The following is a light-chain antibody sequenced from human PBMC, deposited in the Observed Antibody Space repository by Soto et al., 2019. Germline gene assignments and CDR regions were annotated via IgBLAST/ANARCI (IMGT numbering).Light chain of an antibody. CDR2: SAS. Sequence: DIQMTQSPSSLSASVGDRVTITCRASQGISNFLAWYQQRPGKPPQLLVFSASTLHSGVPSRFSGSGSGTDFTLTITSLQPEDFATYYCQKYDSVPRTVGPGTKVEIK. J-gene: IGKJ1*01. CDR1: QGISNF. V-gene: IGKV1-27*01. CDR3: QKYDSVPRT.